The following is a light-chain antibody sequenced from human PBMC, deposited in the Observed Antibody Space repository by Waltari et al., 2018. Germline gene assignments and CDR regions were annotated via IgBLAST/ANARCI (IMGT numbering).Light chain of an antibody. CDR1: QGVVFSSNNETY. CDR3: QQCYTFPYT. Sequence: DIVLTQSPDSLAVSLVERATINCQSSQGVVFSSNNETYLAWYQEKPRRPPNLLTNWAYTRESGVPDRFSGSGSGTDFTLTISSLQAEDVAVYYCQQCYTFPYTFGQGTKLEIK. CDR2: WAY. J-gene: IGKJ2*01. V-gene: IGKV4-1*01.